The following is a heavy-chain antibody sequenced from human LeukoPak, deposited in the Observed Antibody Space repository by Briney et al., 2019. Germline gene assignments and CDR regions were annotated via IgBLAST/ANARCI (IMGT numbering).Heavy chain of an antibody. V-gene: IGHV1-69*13. CDR2: IIPIFGTA. J-gene: IGHJ4*02. CDR3: ARHGTVPAAITWDYYFDY. CDR1: GGTFSSYA. Sequence: SVKVSCKASGGTFSSYAISWVRQAPGQGLEWMGGIIPIFGTANYAQKFQGRVTITAGESTSTAYMELSSLRSEDTAVYYCARHGTVPAAITWDYYFDYWGQGTLVTVSS. D-gene: IGHD2-2*01.